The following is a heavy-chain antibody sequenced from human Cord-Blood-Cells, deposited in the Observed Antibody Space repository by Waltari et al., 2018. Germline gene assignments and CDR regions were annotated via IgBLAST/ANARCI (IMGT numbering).Heavy chain of an antibody. J-gene: IGHJ4*02. CDR2: IKSKTDGATT. CDR1: GFTFSNAW. D-gene: IGHD3-16*02. CDR3: TTDFSYYDYVWGSYRYY. Sequence: EVQLVESGGGLVKPGGSLRLSCAASGFTFSNAWMSWVRQAPGKGLEWVGRIKSKTDGATTDYSAPVKGGFTISRDDSKNTLYLQMNSLKTEDTAVYNCTTDFSYYDYVWGSYRYYWGQGTLVTVSS. V-gene: IGHV3-15*01.